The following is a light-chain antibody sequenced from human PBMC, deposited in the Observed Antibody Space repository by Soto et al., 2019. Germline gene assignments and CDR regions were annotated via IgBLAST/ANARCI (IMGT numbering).Light chain of an antibody. CDR3: LQHNSYPYT. Sequence: DIQMTQSPSSLSASVGDRVTITCRASQEIRSYLGWYQQKPGKAPKRLIYAASSLQSGVPSRFSGSGSGTELTLTISSLQPEDFATYYCLQHNSYPYTFGQGTKLEIK. CDR1: QEIRSY. CDR2: AAS. V-gene: IGKV1-17*01. J-gene: IGKJ2*01.